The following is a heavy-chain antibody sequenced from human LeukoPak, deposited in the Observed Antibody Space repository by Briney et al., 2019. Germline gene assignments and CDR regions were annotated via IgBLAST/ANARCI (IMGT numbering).Heavy chain of an antibody. D-gene: IGHD3-22*01. J-gene: IGHJ3*02. CDR3: ATDSSGYYIRAFDI. V-gene: IGHV4-31*03. CDR2: IYYSGST. Sequence: SSETLSLTCTVSGGSISSGGYYWRWIHQHPGKGLEWIGYIYYSGSTYYHPSLKSRVTISVDTSKNQFSLKLSSVTAADTAVYYCATDSSGYYIRAFDIWGQGTMVTVSS. CDR1: GGSISSGGYY.